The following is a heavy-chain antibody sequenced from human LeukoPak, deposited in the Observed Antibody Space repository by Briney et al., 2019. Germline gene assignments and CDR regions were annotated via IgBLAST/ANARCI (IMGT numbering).Heavy chain of an antibody. J-gene: IGHJ4*02. V-gene: IGHV3-30-3*01. D-gene: IGHD3-10*01. Sequence: GGSLRLSCAASGFTFSSYAMHWVRQAPGKGLEWVAVISYDGCNKYYADSVKGRFTISRDNSKNTLYLQMNSLRAEDTAVYYCARDRGVRGVIDYWGQGTLVTVSS. CDR1: GFTFSSYA. CDR3: ARDRGVRGVIDY. CDR2: ISYDGCNK.